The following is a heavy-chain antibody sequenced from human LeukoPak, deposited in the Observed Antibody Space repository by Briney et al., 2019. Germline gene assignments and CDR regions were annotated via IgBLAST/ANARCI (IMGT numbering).Heavy chain of an antibody. D-gene: IGHD3-16*01. Sequence: GGSLRLSCAASGFTFSSYAMSWVCQAPGKGLEWVSAISGSGGSTYYADSVKGRFTISRDNSKNTLYLQMNSLRAEDTAVYYCAKARQGLRLGESDYWGQGTLVTVSS. CDR1: GFTFSSYA. CDR2: ISGSGGST. J-gene: IGHJ4*02. CDR3: AKARQGLRLGESDY. V-gene: IGHV3-23*01.